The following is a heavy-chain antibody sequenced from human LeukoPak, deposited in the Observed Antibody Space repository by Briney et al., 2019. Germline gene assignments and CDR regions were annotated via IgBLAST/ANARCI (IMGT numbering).Heavy chain of an antibody. CDR3: ARGGYYYGSESYYRQYYFDY. D-gene: IGHD3-10*01. CDR2: INHSGST. CDR1: GGSFSGYY. Sequence: PSETLSLTCAVYGGSFSGYYWSWIRQPPGKGLEWIGEINHSGSTNYNPSLKSRVTISVDTSKNQFSLKLSSVTAADTAVYYCARGGYYYGSESYYRQYYFDYWGQGTLVTVSS. J-gene: IGHJ4*02. V-gene: IGHV4-34*01.